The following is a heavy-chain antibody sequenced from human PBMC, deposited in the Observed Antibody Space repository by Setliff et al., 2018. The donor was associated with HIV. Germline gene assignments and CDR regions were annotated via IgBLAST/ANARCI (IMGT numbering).Heavy chain of an antibody. Sequence: GGSLRLSCAASGFTFSTYWMIWVRQAPGKGLEWVAKIKQDGSEEYYVDSVKGRFTISRDNAKNSVYLQMNGLRVEDTAMYYCTKDHLSGWASDCWGQGTLVTVSS. V-gene: IGHV3-7*01. CDR1: GFTFSTYW. D-gene: IGHD6-19*01. CDR3: TKDHLSGWASDC. J-gene: IGHJ4*02. CDR2: IKQDGSEE.